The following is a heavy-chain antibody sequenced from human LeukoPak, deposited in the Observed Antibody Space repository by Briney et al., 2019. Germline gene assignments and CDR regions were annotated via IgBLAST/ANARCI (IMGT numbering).Heavy chain of an antibody. CDR2: ISYDGSNK. J-gene: IGHJ3*02. V-gene: IGHV3-30-3*01. D-gene: IGHD6-13*01. CDR3: ARGLMHSSSWYYAFDI. Sequence: GGSLRLSCAASGFTFSSYAMHWVRQAPGKGLEWVAVISYDGSNKYYADSVKGRFTISRDNSKNTLYLQMNSLRAEDTAVYYCARGLMHSSSWYYAFDIWGQGTMVTVSS. CDR1: GFTFSSYA.